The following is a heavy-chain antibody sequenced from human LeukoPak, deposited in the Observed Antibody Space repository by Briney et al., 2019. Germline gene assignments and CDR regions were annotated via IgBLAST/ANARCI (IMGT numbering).Heavy chain of an antibody. J-gene: IGHJ4*02. CDR2: IYYSGTT. CDR3: ARNFPGVGCSGGSCYDY. Sequence: SETLSLTCTVSGGSTSSSGYYWGWIRQPPGKGLEWIGIIYYSGTTYYNPSLKSRVTISIDTSKNQFSLKLSSVTAADTAVYFCARNFPGVGCSGGSCYDYWGQGTLVTVSS. D-gene: IGHD2-15*01. V-gene: IGHV4-39*07. CDR1: GGSTSSSGYY.